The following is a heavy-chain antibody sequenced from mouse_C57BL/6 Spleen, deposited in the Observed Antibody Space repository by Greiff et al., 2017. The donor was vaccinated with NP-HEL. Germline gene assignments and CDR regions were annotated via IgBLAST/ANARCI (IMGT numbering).Heavy chain of an antibody. J-gene: IGHJ3*01. CDR2: IYPGDGDT. CDR1: GYAFSSSW. V-gene: IGHV1-82*01. CDR3: ARPPGFAY. Sequence: VQLQQSGPELVKPGASVKISCKASGYAFSSSWMNWVKQRPGKGLEWIGRIYPGDGDTNYNGKFKGKATLTADKSSSTAYMQLSSLTSEDSAVYFCARPPGFAYWGQGTLVTVSA.